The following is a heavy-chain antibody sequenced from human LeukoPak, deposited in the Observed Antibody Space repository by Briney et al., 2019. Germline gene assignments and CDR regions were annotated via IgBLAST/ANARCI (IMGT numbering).Heavy chain of an antibody. Sequence: GGSLRLTCAASGFTFSSYELNWVRQAPGKGLEWVSYISSSGSTIYYAAFAKGRFTISRDNAKNSLYLQVNSLRAEDTAVYYGAREIVVVVAATNYYYYYGMDVWGQGTTVTDCS. J-gene: IGHJ6*02. CDR3: AREIVVVVAATNYYYYYGMDV. D-gene: IGHD2-15*01. V-gene: IGHV3-48*03. CDR1: GFTFSSYE. CDR2: ISSSGSTI.